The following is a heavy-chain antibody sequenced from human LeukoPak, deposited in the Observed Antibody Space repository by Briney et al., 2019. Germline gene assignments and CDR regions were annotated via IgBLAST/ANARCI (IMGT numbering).Heavy chain of an antibody. D-gene: IGHD1-1*01. CDR3: ARVETGRYFDY. J-gene: IGHJ4*02. CDR1: GFTFSSYG. V-gene: IGHV3-21*05. Sequence: GRSLRLSCAASGFTFSSYGMHWVRQAPGKGLEWVSYISSSSSYTNYADSVKGRFTISRDNAKNSLYLQMNSLRAEDTAVYYCARVETGRYFDYWGQGTLVTVSS. CDR2: ISSSSSYT.